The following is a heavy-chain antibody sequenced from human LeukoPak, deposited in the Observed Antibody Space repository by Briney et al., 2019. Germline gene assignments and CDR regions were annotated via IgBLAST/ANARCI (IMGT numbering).Heavy chain of an antibody. V-gene: IGHV3-53*01. Sequence: GGSLRLSCAASGFTVSSDYVSWVRQAPGKGLEWVSVMYPGGSTHYADSVRGRFTISRDNSKNTMYFQMNSLRAEDTAVYYCARVKTGELFYFDYWGQGTLVTVSS. D-gene: IGHD3-10*01. CDR1: GFTVSSDY. CDR2: MYPGGST. J-gene: IGHJ4*02. CDR3: ARVKTGELFYFDY.